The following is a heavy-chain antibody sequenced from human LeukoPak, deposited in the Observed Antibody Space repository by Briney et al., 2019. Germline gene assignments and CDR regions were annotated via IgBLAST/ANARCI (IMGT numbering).Heavy chain of an antibody. V-gene: IGHV3-48*02. CDR2: ISSSSSTI. J-gene: IGHJ4*02. CDR1: GFTFSTYI. D-gene: IGHD1-26*01. Sequence: GGSLRLSCAASGFTFSTYIMNWVRQAPGRGLEWVSYISSSSSTIFYADSVKGRFTISRDNAQNSLYLQMNSLRDEDTAVYYCARDQGSLYYFDYWGQGTLVTVSS. CDR3: ARDQGSLYYFDY.